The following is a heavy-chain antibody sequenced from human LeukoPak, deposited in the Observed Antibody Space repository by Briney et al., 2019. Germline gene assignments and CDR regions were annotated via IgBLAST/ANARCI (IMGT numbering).Heavy chain of an antibody. D-gene: IGHD3-10*01. CDR2: ISGSGGST. CDR1: GFIFSSYA. CDR3: ASGGSRGEIWCGELLLDY. Sequence: GGSLRLSCAASGFIFSSYAMSWVRQAPGKGLEWVSAISGSGGSTYYADSVKGRFTISRDNSKNTLYLQMNSLRAEDTAVYYCASGGSRGEIWCGELLLDYWGQGTLVTVSS. J-gene: IGHJ4*02. V-gene: IGHV3-23*01.